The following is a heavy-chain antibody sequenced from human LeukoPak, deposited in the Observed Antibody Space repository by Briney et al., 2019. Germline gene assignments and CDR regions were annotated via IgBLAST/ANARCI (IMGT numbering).Heavy chain of an antibody. J-gene: IGHJ4*02. CDR1: GSSINSVYS. V-gene: IGHV4-38-2*02. Sequence: SETLSLTCTVFGSSINSVYSWGWIRQPPGKGLEWIGSIYHNGNTYYNSSLKSRVSISVHTSGNQFSLKLSSVTAADTAVYYCASYKTYYDSSGNPFDYWGQGTLVAVSS. CDR2: IYHNGNT. CDR3: ASYKTYYDSSGNPFDY. D-gene: IGHD3-22*01.